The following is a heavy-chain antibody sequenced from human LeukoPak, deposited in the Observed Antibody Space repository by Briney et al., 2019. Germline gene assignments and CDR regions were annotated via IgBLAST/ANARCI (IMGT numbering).Heavy chain of an antibody. Sequence: GGSLRLSCAASGFTFSGYAMHWVRQAPGKGLEWVAVISYDGSHKYYADSVKGRFTISRDSSKSTLYLQMNSLRAEDTAVYYCARGLRGVSISLSGDYWGQGTLVTVSS. V-gene: IGHV3-30*04. CDR1: GFTFSGYA. D-gene: IGHD3-3*01. CDR3: ARGLRGVSISLSGDY. CDR2: ISYDGSHK. J-gene: IGHJ4*02.